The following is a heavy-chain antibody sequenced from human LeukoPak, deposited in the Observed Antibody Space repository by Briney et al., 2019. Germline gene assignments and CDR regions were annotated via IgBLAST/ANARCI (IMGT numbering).Heavy chain of an antibody. D-gene: IGHD2-21*01. Sequence: GGSLRLSCAASGVTFSNAYMYWVRETPGEGRGWVGRIKPKTDGKTTEYAAPVKDRFSISRDDSKSMMYLQMNSLKTEDTAVYYCITPLPYSAQGGQGTLVTVSS. J-gene: IGHJ4*02. CDR2: IKPKTDGKTT. CDR1: GVTFSNAY. CDR3: ITPLPYSAQ. V-gene: IGHV3-15*07.